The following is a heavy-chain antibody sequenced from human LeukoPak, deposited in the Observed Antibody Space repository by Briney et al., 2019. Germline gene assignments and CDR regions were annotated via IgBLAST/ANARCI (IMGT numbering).Heavy chain of an antibody. CDR3: ARVSWNDY. CDR1: GYSFTRYY. CDR2: INPNSGGT. J-gene: IGHJ4*02. V-gene: IGHV1-2*02. Sequence: ASVKVSCKASGYSFTRYYMHWVRQAPGQGLEWVGWINPNSGGTNYAQKFQGRVTMTRDTSISTVYMELSSLRFDDTAVYYCARVSWNDYWGQGTLVTVSS. D-gene: IGHD1-1*01.